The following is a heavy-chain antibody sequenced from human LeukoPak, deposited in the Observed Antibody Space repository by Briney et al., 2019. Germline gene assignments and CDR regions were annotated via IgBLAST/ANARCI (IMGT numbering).Heavy chain of an antibody. D-gene: IGHD3-22*01. Sequence: GGSLRLSCATSGFTFTTFRMHWVRQAPGKGLVWVSHINHDGSSTNYADSVKGRFTISRDNAKNTVHLQMNSLRAEDTAVYYCVRDWGYDSSGYWQKYFDTWGQGTLVTVSS. V-gene: IGHV3-74*01. CDR3: VRDWGYDSSGYWQKYFDT. CDR1: GFTFTTFR. CDR2: INHDGSST. J-gene: IGHJ4*02.